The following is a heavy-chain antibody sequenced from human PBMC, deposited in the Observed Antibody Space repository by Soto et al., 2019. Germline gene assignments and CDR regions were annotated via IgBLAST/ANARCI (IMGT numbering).Heavy chain of an antibody. Sequence: SETLSLTCSVSGASSSSSSYSWAWIRQPPGKGLEWIGSIYYSGSTYYNPSLKSRVTISVDTSKNQFSLKLSSVTAADTAVYYCASPKIAFYNWFDPWGQGTLVTVSS. CDR3: ASPKIAFYNWFDP. D-gene: IGHD3-3*02. V-gene: IGHV4-39*01. CDR2: IYYSGST. J-gene: IGHJ5*02. CDR1: GASSSSSSYS.